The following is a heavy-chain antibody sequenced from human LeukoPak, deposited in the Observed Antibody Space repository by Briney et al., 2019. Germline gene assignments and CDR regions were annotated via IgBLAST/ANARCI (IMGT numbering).Heavy chain of an antibody. Sequence: SETLSLTCTVSGGSISSYYCSWIRQPPGKGLEWIGYIYYSGSTNYNPSLKSRVTISVDTSKNQFSLKLSSVTAADTAVYYCARVGYDILTGSHYQYYYYMDVWGKGTTVTISS. CDR1: GGSISSYY. CDR2: IYYSGST. J-gene: IGHJ6*03. CDR3: ARVGYDILTGSHYQYYYYMDV. D-gene: IGHD3-9*01. V-gene: IGHV4-59*01.